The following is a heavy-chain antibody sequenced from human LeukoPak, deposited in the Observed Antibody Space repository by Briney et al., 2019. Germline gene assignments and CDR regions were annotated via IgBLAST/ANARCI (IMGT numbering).Heavy chain of an antibody. CDR3: TTFDL. Sequence: GVSLRLPCAASGFTFDDYAMHWVRQAPGKGLEWVSGISWNSGSIGYADSVKGRFTISRDNAKNSLYLQMNSLRAEDTALYYCTTFDLWGRGTLVTVSS. J-gene: IGHJ2*01. V-gene: IGHV3-9*01. CDR2: ISWNSGSI. CDR1: GFTFDDYA. D-gene: IGHD1-26*01.